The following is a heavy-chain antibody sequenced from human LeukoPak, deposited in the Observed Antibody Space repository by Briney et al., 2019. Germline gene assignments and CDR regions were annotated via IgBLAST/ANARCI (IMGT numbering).Heavy chain of an antibody. Sequence: GGSLRLSCAASGFTFSSYGMHWVRQAPGKGLEWVAVIWYDGSNKYYADSVKGRFTISRDNSKNTLYLQMNSLRAEDTAVYYRAREYCSGGSCYSYYYGMDVWGQGTTVTVSS. CDR1: GFTFSSYG. CDR3: AREYCSGGSCYSYYYGMDV. V-gene: IGHV3-33*01. D-gene: IGHD2-15*01. CDR2: IWYDGSNK. J-gene: IGHJ6*02.